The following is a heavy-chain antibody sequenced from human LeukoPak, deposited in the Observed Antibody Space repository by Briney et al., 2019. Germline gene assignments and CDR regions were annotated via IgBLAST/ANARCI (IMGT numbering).Heavy chain of an antibody. V-gene: IGHV4-34*01. D-gene: IGHD5-24*01. J-gene: IGHJ4*02. Sequence: SETLSLTCAVYGGTLSGYYWSWIRQPPGKGLEWIGEIKEREKTNYNPFLKSRVTISIDTSKNQFSLKLSSVTAADTAVYYCAREGLRNVHNPLGYWGQGTLVTVSP. CDR2: IKEREKT. CDR3: AREGLRNVHNPLGY. CDR1: GGTLSGYY.